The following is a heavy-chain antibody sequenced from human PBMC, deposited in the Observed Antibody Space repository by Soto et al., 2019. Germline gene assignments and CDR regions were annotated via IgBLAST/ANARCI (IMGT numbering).Heavy chain of an antibody. Sequence: QITLKESGPTLVKPTQTLTLTCTFSGFSLSTSGVGVGWIRQPPGKALEWLALIYWDDDKRYSPSLKSRLTITKDTSKNQVVLTMTNMDPVDTSTYYWAHRLVGYYYDSSGSNWFDPWGQGTLVTVSS. D-gene: IGHD3-22*01. CDR3: AHRLVGYYYDSSGSNWFDP. CDR2: IYWDDDK. CDR1: GFSLSTSGVG. J-gene: IGHJ5*02. V-gene: IGHV2-5*02.